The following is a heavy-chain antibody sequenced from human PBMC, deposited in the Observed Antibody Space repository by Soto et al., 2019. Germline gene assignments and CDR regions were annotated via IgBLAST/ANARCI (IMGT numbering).Heavy chain of an antibody. CDR1: GFTVSSNY. J-gene: IGHJ6*03. CDR2: IYSGGST. Sequence: GGSLRLSCAASGFTVSSNYMSWVRQAPGKGLEWVSVIYSGGSTYYADSVKGRFTTSRDNSKNTLYLQMNSLRAEDTAVYYCARLINFWSGWNYYYYMDVWGKGTTVTVSS. V-gene: IGHV3-66*04. CDR3: ARLINFWSGWNYYYYMDV. D-gene: IGHD3-3*01.